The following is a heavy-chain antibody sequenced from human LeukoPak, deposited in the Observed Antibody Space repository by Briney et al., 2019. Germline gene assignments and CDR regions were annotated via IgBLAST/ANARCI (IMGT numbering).Heavy chain of an antibody. CDR2: MNPNSGNT. J-gene: IGHJ6*02. D-gene: IGHD6-19*01. CDR1: GYTFTSYD. CDR3: ARRIAVAGYYYYGMDV. Sequence: ASVKVSCKASGYTFTSYDINWVRQATGQGLEWMGWMNPNSGNTGYAQKFQDRVTMTRNTSISTAYMELSGLRSEDTAVYYCARRIAVAGYYYYGMDVWGQGTTVTVSS. V-gene: IGHV1-8*01.